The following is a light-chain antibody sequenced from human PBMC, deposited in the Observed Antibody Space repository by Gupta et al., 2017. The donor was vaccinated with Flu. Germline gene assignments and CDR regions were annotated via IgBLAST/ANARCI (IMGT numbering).Light chain of an antibody. CDR3: QSFDSSLGGWV. CDR1: SSNIVASYG. Sequence: SVLTQPPSVSGASGQRVSIACTGSSSNIVASYGVHWYQQLPGTVPKLLIYDNSNRPSGVPDRFSGSRSATSASLAITGLRAEDEADDYCQSFDSSLGGWVFGGGTKLTVL. V-gene: IGLV1-40*01. CDR2: DNS. J-gene: IGLJ3*02.